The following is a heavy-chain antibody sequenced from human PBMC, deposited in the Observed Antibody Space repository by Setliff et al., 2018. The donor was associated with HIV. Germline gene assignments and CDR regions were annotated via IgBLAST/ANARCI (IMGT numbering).Heavy chain of an antibody. CDR1: GGSFSNYY. CDR2: LSPSGTT. V-gene: IGHV4-34*01. D-gene: IGHD4-17*01. CDR3: AAFLVSPVTTQDY. Sequence: SETLSLTCTVYGGSFSNYYNNWIRQRPGKGLEWIWELSPSGTTRPNPSLQSRVIISLYTSKNQYSLKLTSVTAADTAMYYCAAFLVSPVTTQDYWGQGTPVTVSS. J-gene: IGHJ4*02.